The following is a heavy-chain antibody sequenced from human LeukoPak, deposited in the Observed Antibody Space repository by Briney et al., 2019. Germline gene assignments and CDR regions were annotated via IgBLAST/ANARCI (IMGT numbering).Heavy chain of an antibody. CDR2: IRYDGSNK. CDR3: ANTGITIFGVVLDLDY. CDR1: GFTFSSYG. V-gene: IGHV3-30*02. D-gene: IGHD3-3*01. Sequence: PGGSLRLSCVASGFTFSSYGMHWVRQAPGKGLEWVAFIRYDGSNKYYADSVKGRFTISRDNSKNTLYLQMNSLRAEDTAVYYCANTGITIFGVVLDLDYWGQGTLVTVSS. J-gene: IGHJ4*02.